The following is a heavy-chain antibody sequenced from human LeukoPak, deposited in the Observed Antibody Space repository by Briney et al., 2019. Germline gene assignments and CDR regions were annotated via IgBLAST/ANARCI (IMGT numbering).Heavy chain of an antibody. CDR1: GYTLIDYF. CDR3: ARAVSGTLGGAFDI. V-gene: IGHV1-2*02. Sequence: ASVKVSCKASGYTLIDYFIHWMRQTPGQGLEWLGWINPNSGVTRYPQKFQGRVTLTRDTAAYMELSSLKYDDTAVYYCARAVSGTLGGAFDIWGQGTAVTVSS. J-gene: IGHJ3*02. CDR2: INPNSGVT. D-gene: IGHD1-14*01.